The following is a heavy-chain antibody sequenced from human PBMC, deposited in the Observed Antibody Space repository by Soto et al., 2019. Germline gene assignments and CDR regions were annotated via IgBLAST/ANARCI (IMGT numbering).Heavy chain of an antibody. CDR3: ARVSSPYSSSPFDP. CDR2: ISAYNGNT. V-gene: IGHV1-18*01. Sequence: ASVKVSCKASGYTFTSYGISWVRQAPGQGLEWMGWISAYNGNTNYAQKLQGRVTMTTDTSTSTAYMELRSLRSDDTAVYYCARVSSPYSSSPFDPWGQGTLVTVSS. J-gene: IGHJ5*02. CDR1: GYTFTSYG. D-gene: IGHD6-13*01.